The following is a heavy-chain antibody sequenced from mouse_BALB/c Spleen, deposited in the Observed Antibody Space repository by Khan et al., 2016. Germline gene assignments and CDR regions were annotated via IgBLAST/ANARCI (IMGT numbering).Heavy chain of an antibody. CDR1: GFSITSGYG. D-gene: IGHD3-3*01. CDR3: ARSARLEY. V-gene: IGHV3-2*02. J-gene: IGHJ2*01. CDR2: ISYSGST. Sequence: EVQLQESGPGLVKPSQSLSLTCTVTGFSITSGYGWNWIRQFPGNKLEWMGYISYSGSTNYNPSLKSRISITRDTSKNQFFLHLNSVTTEDTATXYGARSARLEYWGQDTTLTVSS.